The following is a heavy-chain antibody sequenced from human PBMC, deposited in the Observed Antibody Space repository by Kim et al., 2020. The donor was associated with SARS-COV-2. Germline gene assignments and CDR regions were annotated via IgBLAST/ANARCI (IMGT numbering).Heavy chain of an antibody. Sequence: GGSLRLSCAASGFTFSSYDMHWVRQATGKGLEWVSAIGTAGDTYYPGSVKGRFTISRENAKNSLYLQMNSLRAGDTAVYYCARDRLYGSGSRKGAPYYYGMDVWGQGTTVTVSS. J-gene: IGHJ6*02. CDR2: IGTAGDT. V-gene: IGHV3-13*04. CDR1: GFTFSSYD. D-gene: IGHD3-10*01. CDR3: ARDRLYGSGSRKGAPYYYGMDV.